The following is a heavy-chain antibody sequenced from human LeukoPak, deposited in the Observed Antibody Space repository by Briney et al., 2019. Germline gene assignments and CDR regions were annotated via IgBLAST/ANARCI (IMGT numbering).Heavy chain of an antibody. Sequence: ESLKISCKGSGYTFTNYWISWVRQMPGKRLEWMGRIDPSDSYTNYNPSFRGHITISADKSSSTAYLHWSSLKASDTAMYFCARQYSGYDYYFDYWGQGILVTVSS. CDR3: ARQYSGYDYYFDY. J-gene: IGHJ4*02. V-gene: IGHV5-10-1*01. CDR1: GYTFTNYW. D-gene: IGHD5-12*01. CDR2: IDPSDSYT.